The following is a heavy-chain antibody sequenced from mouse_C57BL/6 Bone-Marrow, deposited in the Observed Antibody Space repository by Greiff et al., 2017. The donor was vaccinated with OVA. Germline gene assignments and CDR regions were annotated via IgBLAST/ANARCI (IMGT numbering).Heavy chain of an antibody. V-gene: IGHV5-6*01. CDR1: GFTFSSYG. CDR2: ISSGGSYT. J-gene: IGHJ2*01. CDR3: ARQAYYGSSYYFDY. Sequence: EVKVVESGGDLVKPGGSLKLSCAASGFTFSSYGMSWVRQTPDKRLEWVATISSGGSYTYYPDSVKGRFTISRDNAKNTLYRQMSSLKSEDTAMYYCARQAYYGSSYYFDYWGQGTTLTVSS. D-gene: IGHD1-1*01.